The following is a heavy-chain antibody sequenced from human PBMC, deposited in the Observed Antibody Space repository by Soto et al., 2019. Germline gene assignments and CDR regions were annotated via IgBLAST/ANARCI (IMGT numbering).Heavy chain of an antibody. CDR3: ARVRSDDFDF. J-gene: IGHJ3*01. CDR1: GTTFVSYS. Sequence: ASVKVSCKASGTTFVSYSMHWVRQAPGQRRQWMGWINAGNGNTKYSQKFQGRVTITRDTSASTAYMELSSLRSEDTAVYYCARVRSDDFDFWGKRTMVSVS. V-gene: IGHV1-3*01. CDR2: INAGNGNT.